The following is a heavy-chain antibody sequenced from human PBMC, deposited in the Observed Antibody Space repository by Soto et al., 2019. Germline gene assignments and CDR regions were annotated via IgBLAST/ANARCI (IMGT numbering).Heavy chain of an antibody. V-gene: IGHV3-33*01. CDR1: GFTFSSYG. J-gene: IGHJ6*02. CDR2: IWYDGSNK. D-gene: IGHD1-1*01. CDR3: ARVGTTGTRDYYGMDV. Sequence: GGSLRLSCAASGFTFSSYGMHWVRQAPGKGLEWVAVIWYDGSNKYYADSVKGRFTISRDNSKNTLYLQMNSLRAEDTAVYYCARVGTTGTRDYYGMDVWGQGTTVTVSS.